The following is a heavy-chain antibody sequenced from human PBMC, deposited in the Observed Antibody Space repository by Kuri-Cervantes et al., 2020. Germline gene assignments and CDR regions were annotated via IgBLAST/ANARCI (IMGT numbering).Heavy chain of an antibody. CDR3: AREYYDILTGYFDY. Sequence: GESLKISCAASGFTFSSYSMNWVRQAPGKGLEWVSYISSSSSTIYYADSVKGRFTISRDNAKNSLYLQMNSLRAEDTAVYYCAREYYDILTGYFDYWGQGTLVTVSS. CDR1: GFTFSSYS. CDR2: ISSSSSTI. V-gene: IGHV3-48*01. J-gene: IGHJ4*02. D-gene: IGHD3-9*01.